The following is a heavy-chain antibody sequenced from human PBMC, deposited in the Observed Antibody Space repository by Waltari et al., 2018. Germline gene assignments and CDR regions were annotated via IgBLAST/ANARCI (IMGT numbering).Heavy chain of an antibody. CDR3: ARGFLYYDFWSGRGYFDY. V-gene: IGHV4-30-4*08. D-gene: IGHD3-3*01. CDR1: GGSISSGDYY. J-gene: IGHJ4*02. CDR2: IYYSGST. Sequence: QVQLQESGPGLVKPSQTLSLTCTVSGGSISSGDYYWSWIRQPPGKGLEWIGYIYYSGSTYYNQSLKSRVTISVDTSKNQFSLKLSSVTAADTAVYYCARGFLYYDFWSGRGYFDYWGQGTLVTVSS.